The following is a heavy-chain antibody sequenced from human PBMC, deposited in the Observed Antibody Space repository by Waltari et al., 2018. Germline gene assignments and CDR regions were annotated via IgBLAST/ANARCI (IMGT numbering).Heavy chain of an antibody. V-gene: IGHV4-4*07. CDR1: GGSISSDF. CDR2: IYTSGST. Sequence: QVQLQESGPGLVKPSETLSPTCTVSGGSISSDFWSWIRQPAGKGLEWIGRIYTSGSTNYNPSLKSRVTMSLDTSKNQFSLKLSSVTAADTAVYYCARSDYYYYYMDVWGRGTTVTISS. CDR3: ARSDYYYYYMDV. J-gene: IGHJ6*03.